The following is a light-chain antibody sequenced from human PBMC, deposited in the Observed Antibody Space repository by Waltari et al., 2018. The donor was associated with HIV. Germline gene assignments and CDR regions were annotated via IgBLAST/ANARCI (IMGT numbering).Light chain of an antibody. CDR1: QTITDNF. CDR3: QQYGSAPPIT. Sequence: EIVLTQSPAFLSVSPGDRATLSCRASQTITDNFLAWYQQKPGQAPRLLIYNTYNRATGIPDRFSGSGSGTDFTLTISRLEPEDFAIYYCQQYGSAPPITFGGGTKVEIK. J-gene: IGKJ4*01. V-gene: IGKV3-20*01. CDR2: NTY.